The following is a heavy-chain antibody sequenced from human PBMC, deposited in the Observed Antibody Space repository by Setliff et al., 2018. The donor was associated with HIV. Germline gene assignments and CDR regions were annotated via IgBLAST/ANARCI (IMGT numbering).Heavy chain of an antibody. CDR1: GYSFTTYV. Sequence: GASVKVSCKASGYSFTTYVMNWVRQAPGQGLEWMGWINTHTGSPTYAQAFTGRFVFSVDTSVSTAYLQISSLKAKDTAVYYCARALYGDYGGDINWFDPWGQGTLVTVSS. V-gene: IGHV7-4-1*02. CDR3: ARALYGDYGGDINWFDP. CDR2: INTHTGSP. D-gene: IGHD4-17*01. J-gene: IGHJ5*02.